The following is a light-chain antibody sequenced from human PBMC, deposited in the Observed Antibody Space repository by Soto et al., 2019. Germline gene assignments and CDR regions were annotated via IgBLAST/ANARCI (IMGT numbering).Light chain of an antibody. CDR2: EVS. Sequence: QSVLTQPASVSGSPGQSITLPCTGTSNDVGSYNRVSWYQQPPGTAPKLMIYEVSNRPSGVPDRFSGSKSGNTASLTISGLQAEDEADYYCSSYTSSSTYVFGTGTKVTVL. J-gene: IGLJ1*01. CDR3: SSYTSSSTYV. CDR1: SNDVGSYNR. V-gene: IGLV2-18*02.